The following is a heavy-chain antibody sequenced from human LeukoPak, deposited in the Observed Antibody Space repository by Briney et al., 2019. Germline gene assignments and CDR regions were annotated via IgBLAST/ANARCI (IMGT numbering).Heavy chain of an antibody. CDR1: GFNISDFW. CDR3: VRESRPGGAMGLYHNFDY. Sequence: GGSLRLSCAASGFNISDFWMTWVRQAPGKGLEWVANIKEDGTEKHLVDSVKGRFTISRDNTKNLLYLQMNSLRGDDTATYYCVRESRPGGAMGLYHNFDYWGQRTLVAVSS. V-gene: IGHV3-7*01. D-gene: IGHD3-16*01. CDR2: IKEDGTEK. J-gene: IGHJ4*02.